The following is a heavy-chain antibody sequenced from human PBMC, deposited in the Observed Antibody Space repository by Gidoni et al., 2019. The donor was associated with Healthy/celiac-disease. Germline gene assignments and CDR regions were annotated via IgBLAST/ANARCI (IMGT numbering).Heavy chain of an antibody. CDR3: ARSTAAIRGGDYYYYMDV. CDR2: IIPIFGTA. J-gene: IGHJ6*03. V-gene: IGHV1-69*06. CDR1: GGTFSSEA. D-gene: IGHD2-2*02. Sequence: QVQLVQSGAEVKKPGSSGKVSCRASGGTFSSEAISWVRQAPGQGLEWVGGIIPIFGTANYAQKFQGRVTITADKSTSTAYMELSSLRSEDTAVYYCARSTAAIRGGDYYYYMDVWGKGTTVTVSS.